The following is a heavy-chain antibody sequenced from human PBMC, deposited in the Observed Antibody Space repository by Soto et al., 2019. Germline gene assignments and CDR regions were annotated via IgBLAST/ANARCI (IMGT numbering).Heavy chain of an antibody. D-gene: IGHD1-26*01. V-gene: IGHV4-34*01. CDR1: GGSFSGYY. J-gene: IGHJ4*02. Sequence: SETLSLTCAVYGGSFSGYYWSWIRQPPGKGLEWIGEINHSGSTNYNPSLKSRVTISVDTSKNQFSLKLTSVTAADTAVYYCARGRWELRFDNWGRGTLVTVSS. CDR3: ARGRWELRFDN. CDR2: INHSGST.